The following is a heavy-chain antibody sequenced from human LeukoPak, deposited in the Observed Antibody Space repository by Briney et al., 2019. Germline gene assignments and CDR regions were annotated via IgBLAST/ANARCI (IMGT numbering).Heavy chain of an antibody. Sequence: PSETLSLTCTVSGGSISSGGYYWSWIRQPPGKGLEWIGYISHSESTYYNPSLKGRVTISVDRSNNQFSLKLNSVTAADTAVYYCAGGNDILTGYPLYYFDYWGQGTLVTVSS. CDR2: ISHSEST. CDR1: GGSISSGGYY. D-gene: IGHD3-9*01. V-gene: IGHV4-30-2*01. CDR3: AGGNDILTGYPLYYFDY. J-gene: IGHJ4*02.